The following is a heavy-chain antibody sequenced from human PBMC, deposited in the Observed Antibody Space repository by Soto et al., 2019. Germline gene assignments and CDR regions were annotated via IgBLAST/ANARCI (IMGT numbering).Heavy chain of an antibody. Sequence: EVQLVESGGGLVRPGGSWRLSFAASGLTFSSYRLNGFRQVPGKGLEWVSSISSSSSYIYYADSVKGRFTISRDNAKNSLYLQMNSLRAEDTAVYYCARHWYHFDYWGQGTLVTVSS. CDR2: ISSSSSYI. J-gene: IGHJ4*02. CDR3: ARHWYHFDY. CDR1: GLTFSSYR. V-gene: IGHV3-21*01. D-gene: IGHD6-13*01.